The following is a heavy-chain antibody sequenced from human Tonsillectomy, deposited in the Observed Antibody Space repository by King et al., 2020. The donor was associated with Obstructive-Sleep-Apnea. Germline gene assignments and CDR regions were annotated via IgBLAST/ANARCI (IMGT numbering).Heavy chain of an antibody. J-gene: IGHJ4*02. CDR3: ARDSAYYYGSFDY. V-gene: IGHV3-7*03. CDR2: IKQDGSEK. D-gene: IGHD3-10*01. Sequence: MSWVRQAPGKGLEWVANIKQDGSEKYYVDSVKGRFTISRDNAKNSLYLQMNSLRAEDTAVYYCARDSAYYYGSFDYWGKGPLVTVSS.